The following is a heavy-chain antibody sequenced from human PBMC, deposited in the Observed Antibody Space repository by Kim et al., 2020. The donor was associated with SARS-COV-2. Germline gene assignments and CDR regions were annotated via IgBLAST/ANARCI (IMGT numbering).Heavy chain of an antibody. CDR3: ARAPEWLRNNWFDP. CDR1: GGSFSGYY. Sequence: SETLSLTCAVYGGSFSGYYWSWIRQPPGKGLEWIGEINHSGSTNYNPSLKSRVTISVDTSKNQFSLKLSSVTAADTAVYYCARAPEWLRNNWFDPWGQGTLVTVSS. J-gene: IGHJ5*02. D-gene: IGHD5-12*01. CDR2: INHSGST. V-gene: IGHV4-34*01.